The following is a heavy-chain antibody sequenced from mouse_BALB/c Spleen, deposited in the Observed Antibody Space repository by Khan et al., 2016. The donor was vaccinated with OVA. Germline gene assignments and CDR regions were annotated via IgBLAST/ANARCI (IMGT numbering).Heavy chain of an antibody. V-gene: IGHV5-17*02. J-gene: IGHJ2*01. D-gene: IGHD4-1*01. Sequence: ELVESGGGLVQPGGSRKLSCAASGFTFSSFGMHWVRQAPEKGLEWVAYINSGSSTIYYADPVKGRFTISRDNPKNTLFLQMTSLRSEDTAMYYCARGNWAYWGQGTTLTVSS. CDR3: ARGNWAY. CDR2: INSGSSTI. CDR1: GFTFSSFG.